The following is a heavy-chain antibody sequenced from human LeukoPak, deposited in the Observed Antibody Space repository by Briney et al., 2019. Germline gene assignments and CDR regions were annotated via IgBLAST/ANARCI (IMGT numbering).Heavy chain of an antibody. CDR3: AREGTVTTGYGMDV. V-gene: IGHV3-74*01. Sequence: PGGSLRLSCAASGFTFSSYWMHWVRQAPGKGLVWVSRINSDGSSTSYADSVKGRFTISRDNAKNSLYLQMNSLRAEDTAVYYCAREGTVTTGYGMDVWGQGTTVTVSS. CDR2: INSDGSST. CDR1: GFTFSSYW. D-gene: IGHD4-17*01. J-gene: IGHJ6*02.